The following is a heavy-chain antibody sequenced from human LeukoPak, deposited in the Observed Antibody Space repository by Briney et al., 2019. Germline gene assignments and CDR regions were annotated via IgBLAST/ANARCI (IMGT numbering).Heavy chain of an antibody. CDR3: ARHIFSANWGQSSSWYY. D-gene: IGHD6-13*01. J-gene: IGHJ4*02. Sequence: PSETLSLTCTVSGASISSSTYYWGWIRQPPGKGLEWIGSMFYSGSTHYYNPSLKNRVTISVDTSKNQISLKLSSVTAADTAVYYCARHIFSANWGQSSSWYYWGQGTLVTVSS. V-gene: IGHV4-39*01. CDR2: MFYSGSTH. CDR1: GASISSSTYY.